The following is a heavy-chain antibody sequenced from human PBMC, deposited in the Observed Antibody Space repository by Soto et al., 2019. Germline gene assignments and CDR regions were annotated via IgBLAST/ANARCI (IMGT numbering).Heavy chain of an antibody. J-gene: IGHJ4*02. V-gene: IGHV4-30-2*01. CDR1: GGSISSGGYS. CDR2: IYHSGST. D-gene: IGHD5-12*01. CDR3: AAGGGLPRYS. Sequence: QLQLQESGSGLVKPSQTLSLTCAVSGGSISSGGYSWSWIRQPPGKGLEWIGYIYHSGSTYYNPSLXSGVSIXXDRSKNQFSPKLSSVTAADTAVYYCAAGGGLPRYSWGQGTLVTVSS.